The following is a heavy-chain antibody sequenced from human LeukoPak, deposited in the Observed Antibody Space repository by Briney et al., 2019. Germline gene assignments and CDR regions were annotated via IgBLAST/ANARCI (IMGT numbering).Heavy chain of an antibody. CDR1: GFTFSSYS. Sequence: TGGSLRLSCAASGFTFSSYSMNWVRQAPGKGLEWVSYITSTSSTIHHADSVKGRFTISRDNVKNSLSLQMNSLRAEDTAVYYCARVRAGLSAGYYYYMDVWGKGTTVTVSS. CDR2: ITSTSSTI. J-gene: IGHJ6*03. CDR3: ARVRAGLSAGYYYYMDV. V-gene: IGHV3-48*01. D-gene: IGHD3-10*01.